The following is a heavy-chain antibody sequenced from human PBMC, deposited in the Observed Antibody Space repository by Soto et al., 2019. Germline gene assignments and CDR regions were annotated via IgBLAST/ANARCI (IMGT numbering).Heavy chain of an antibody. J-gene: IGHJ5*02. D-gene: IGHD3-22*01. Sequence: ASVKVSCKASGYSFTDHYIHWIRQAPGQGLEWMGWIIPNDGGTKYAQKFPDRIKMTRDTSITTAYMDLSRMRSDDTAVYYCARAPFDRSGNSLDGWFDPSGKGTLVNGSS. CDR2: IIPNDGGT. V-gene: IGHV1-2*02. CDR1: GYSFTDHY. CDR3: ARAPFDRSGNSLDGWFDP.